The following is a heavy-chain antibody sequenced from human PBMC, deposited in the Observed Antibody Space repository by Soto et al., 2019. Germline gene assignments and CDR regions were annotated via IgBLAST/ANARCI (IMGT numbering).Heavy chain of an antibody. J-gene: IGHJ5*02. CDR2: IYYSGST. D-gene: IGHD3-9*01. CDR3: ARAWGYYDILTGYLPTGWFDP. V-gene: IGHV4-31*03. CDR1: GGSISSGGYY. Sequence: PSETLSLTCTVSGGSISSGGYYWSWIRQHPGKGLEWIGYIYYSGSTYYNPSLKSRVTISVDTSKNQFSLKLSSVTAADTAVYYCARAWGYYDILTGYLPTGWFDPWGQGTLVTVSS.